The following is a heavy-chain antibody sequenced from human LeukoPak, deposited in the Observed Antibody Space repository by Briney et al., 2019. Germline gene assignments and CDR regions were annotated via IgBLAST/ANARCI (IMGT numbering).Heavy chain of an antibody. D-gene: IGHD3-22*01. CDR2: IYYSGNT. J-gene: IGHJ4*02. Sequence: SETLSLTCTVSGGSISYYYWSWIRQPPGKGLEWIGYIYYSGNTNYNPSLKSRVTISVDTSKNQFSLKLSSVTAADTALYHCARDRHYYYDSSGYDYWGQGTLVTVSS. V-gene: IGHV4-59*01. CDR1: GGSISYYY. CDR3: ARDRHYYYDSSGYDY.